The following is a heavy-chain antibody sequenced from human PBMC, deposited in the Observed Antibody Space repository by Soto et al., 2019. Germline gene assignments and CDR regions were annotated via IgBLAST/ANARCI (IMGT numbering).Heavy chain of an antibody. CDR2: IYYSGST. Sequence: PSETLSLTCTVSGGSISSSSYYWGWIRQPPGKGLEWIGSIYYSGSTYYNPSLKSRVTISVDTSKNQFSLKLSSVTAADTAVYYCASNYDFWSGYYTDRSIDYWGQGTLVTVSS. CDR1: GGSISSSSYY. J-gene: IGHJ4*02. D-gene: IGHD3-3*01. CDR3: ASNYDFWSGYYTDRSIDY. V-gene: IGHV4-39*01.